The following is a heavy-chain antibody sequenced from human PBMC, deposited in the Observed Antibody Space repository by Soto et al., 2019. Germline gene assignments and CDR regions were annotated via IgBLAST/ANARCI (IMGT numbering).Heavy chain of an antibody. D-gene: IGHD4-4*01. J-gene: IGHJ4*02. CDR2: IYYSGST. V-gene: IGHV4-59*01. CDR3: ARGRDYSNYESPFSFDY. CDR1: GVSISSYY. Sequence: SETLSLTCTVSGVSISSYYWSWIRQPPGKGLEWIGYIYYSGSTNYNPSLKSRVTISVDTSKNQFSLKLSSVTTADTAVYYCARGRDYSNYESPFSFDYWGQGTQVTVSS.